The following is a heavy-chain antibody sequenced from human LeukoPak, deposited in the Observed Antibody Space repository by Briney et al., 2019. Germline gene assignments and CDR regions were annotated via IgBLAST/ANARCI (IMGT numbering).Heavy chain of an antibody. J-gene: IGHJ4*02. CDR1: GGSLSPYY. Sequence: PSETLSLTCSVSGGSLSPYYWSWIRQPPGGGLEWLGEINQSGSTNYNPSLKGRVTISVEKFKNQFSLEVTSVTAADTAIYYCAAENGNFWIGYHYFEDWGQGTLVSVSS. CDR3: AAENGNFWIGYHYFED. V-gene: IGHV4-34*01. CDR2: INQSGST. D-gene: IGHD3-3*01.